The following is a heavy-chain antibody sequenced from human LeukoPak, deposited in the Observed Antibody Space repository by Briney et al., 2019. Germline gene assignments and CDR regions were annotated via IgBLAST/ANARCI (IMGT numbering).Heavy chain of an antibody. CDR2: ISSSGSTI. Sequence: QTGGSLRLSCAASGFTFSSYEMNWVRQAPGKGLEWVSYISSSGSTIYYADSVKGRFTISRGNAKNSLYLQMNSLRVEDTAVYYCAELGITMIGGVWGKGTTVTISS. CDR3: AELGITMIGGV. J-gene: IGHJ6*04. D-gene: IGHD3-10*02. V-gene: IGHV3-48*03. CDR1: GFTFSSYE.